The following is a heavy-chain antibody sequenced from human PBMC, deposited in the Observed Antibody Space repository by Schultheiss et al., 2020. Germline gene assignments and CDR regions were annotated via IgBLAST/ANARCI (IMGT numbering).Heavy chain of an antibody. CDR3: VRVCRASQSCYFDS. CDR1: GGSVSSGTYS. CDR2: LYSSGSA. J-gene: IGHJ4*02. V-gene: IGHV4-30-4*01. Sequence: SQTLSLTCSVSGGSVSSGTYSWSWIRQYPGKGLEWVGYLYSSGSAYYNPSLKSRVTISVDTSKNQFSLKLSSVTAADTAVYYCVRVCRASQSCYFDSWGQGALVTVSS.